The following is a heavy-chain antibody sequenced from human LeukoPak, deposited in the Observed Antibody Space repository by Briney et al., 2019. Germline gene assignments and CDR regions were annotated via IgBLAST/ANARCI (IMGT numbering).Heavy chain of an antibody. J-gene: IGHJ4*02. CDR1: GFTFSSYA. V-gene: IGHV3-23*01. CDR2: ISGSGGST. Sequence: QAGGSLRLSCAASGFTFSSYAMSWVRQAPGKGLEWVSAISGSGGSTYYADSVKGRFTISRDNSKNTLYLQMNSLRAEDTAVYYSAKDRYYGDYVNYFDYWGQGTLVTVSS. CDR3: AKDRYYGDYVNYFDY. D-gene: IGHD4-17*01.